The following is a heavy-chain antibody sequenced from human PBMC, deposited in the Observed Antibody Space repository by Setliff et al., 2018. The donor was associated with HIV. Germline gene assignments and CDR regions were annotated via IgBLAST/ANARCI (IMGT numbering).Heavy chain of an antibody. CDR1: GFTFSTYG. V-gene: IGHV3-7*03. D-gene: IGHD1-26*01. CDR2: IKADGTDK. CDR3: ARDPEPTGFSGSFGY. J-gene: IGHJ4*02. Sequence: GGSLRLSCAASGFTFSTYGIHWVRQAPGEGLEWVANIKADGTDKYYVDSVKGRFAISRDNSKNSLFLQMSRLRVEDTARYYCARDPEPTGFSGSFGYWGQGTLVTVSS.